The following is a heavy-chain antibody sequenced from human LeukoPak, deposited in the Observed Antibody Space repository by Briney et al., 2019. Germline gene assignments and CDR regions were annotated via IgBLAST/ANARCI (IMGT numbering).Heavy chain of an antibody. D-gene: IGHD2/OR15-2a*01. Sequence: SETLSLTCIVSGASITDYYWSWVRQPPGKGLEWIGCIYDSGTTNYNPSLKSRVAISRGTSKKQVSLKLSSVNAADTAVYYCASTYGNSVSRWAFDYWGQGSLVTVSS. J-gene: IGHJ4*02. CDR1: GASITDYY. CDR3: ASTYGNSVSRWAFDY. V-gene: IGHV4-59*01. CDR2: IYDSGTT.